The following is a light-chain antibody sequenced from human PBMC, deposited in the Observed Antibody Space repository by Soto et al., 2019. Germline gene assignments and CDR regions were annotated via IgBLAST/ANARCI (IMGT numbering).Light chain of an antibody. CDR2: DVF. CDR3: QQYGSSPRT. V-gene: IGKV3-20*01. J-gene: IGKJ1*01. Sequence: IVLTQSPDTLSLSPGESATLSCRASQSVSARLAWYKHKPGQPPRLLISDVFNRASGVAERFSGSGSETDFALIISRLEPEDFAVYYCQQYGSSPRTFGQGTKVDI. CDR1: QSVSAR.